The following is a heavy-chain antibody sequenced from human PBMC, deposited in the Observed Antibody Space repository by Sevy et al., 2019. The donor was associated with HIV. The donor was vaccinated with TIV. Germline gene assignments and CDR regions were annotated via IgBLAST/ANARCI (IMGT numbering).Heavy chain of an antibody. J-gene: IGHJ6*02. CDR2: IYHSGST. V-gene: IGHV4-38-2*02. Sequence: SETLSLTCTVSGYSISSGYYWGWIRQPPGKGLEWIGSIYHSGSTYYNPSPKSRVTISVDTSKNQFSLKLGSVTAADTAVYYCAREKNYYGSGSYSYYYGMDVWGQGTTVTVSS. CDR1: GYSISSGYY. D-gene: IGHD3-10*01. CDR3: AREKNYYGSGSYSYYYGMDV.